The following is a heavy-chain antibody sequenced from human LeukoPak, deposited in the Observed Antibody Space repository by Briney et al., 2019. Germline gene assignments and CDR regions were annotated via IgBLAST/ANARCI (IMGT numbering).Heavy chain of an antibody. D-gene: IGHD3-22*01. CDR3: ARDPGYYDSSGYKYYFDY. CDR2: IRFDGSNK. Sequence: GGSLRFSCAASGFTFSSYGMHWVRQAPGKGLEWVAFIRFDGSNKYYADSVKGRFTISRDNSKNTLYPQMNSLRAEDTAVHYCARDPGYYDSSGYKYYFDYWGQGTLVTVSS. CDR1: GFTFSSYG. V-gene: IGHV3-30*02. J-gene: IGHJ4*02.